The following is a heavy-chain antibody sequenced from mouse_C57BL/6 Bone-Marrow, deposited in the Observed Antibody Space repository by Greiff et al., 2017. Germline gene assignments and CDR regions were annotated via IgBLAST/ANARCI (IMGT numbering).Heavy chain of an antibody. J-gene: IGHJ1*03. CDR2: IDPSDSYT. V-gene: IGHV1-59*01. D-gene: IGHD2-5*01. CDR3: ARRAYSNPSFDV. Sequence: QVQLQQPGAELVRPGTSVKLSCKASGYTFTSYWMHWVKQRPGQGLEWIGVIDPSDSYTNYNQKFKGKATLTVDTSSSTAYMQLSSLTSEDSAVYYCARRAYSNPSFDVWGTGTTVTVSS. CDR1: GYTFTSYW.